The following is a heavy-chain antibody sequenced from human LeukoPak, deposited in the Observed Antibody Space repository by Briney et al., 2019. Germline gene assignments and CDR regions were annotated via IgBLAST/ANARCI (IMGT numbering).Heavy chain of an antibody. CDR1: GGSISSYY. CDR3: ARGYCSGGSCYSGPDAFDI. D-gene: IGHD2-15*01. CDR2: IYYSGGT. J-gene: IGHJ3*02. V-gene: IGHV4-59*01. Sequence: PSETLSLTCTVSGGSISSYYWSWIRQPPGKGLEWIGYIYYSGGTNYNPSLKSRVTISVDTSKNQFSLKLSSVTAADTAVYYCARGYCSGGSCYSGPDAFDIWGQGTMVTVSS.